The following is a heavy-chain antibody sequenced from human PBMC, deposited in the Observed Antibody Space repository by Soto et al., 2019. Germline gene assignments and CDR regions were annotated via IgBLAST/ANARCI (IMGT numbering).Heavy chain of an antibody. V-gene: IGHV4-30-4*01. D-gene: IGHD3-3*01. J-gene: IGHJ5*02. Sequence: SETLSLTCTVSGGSISSGDYYWSWIRQPPGKGLEWTGYIYYSGSTYYNPSLKSRVTISVDTSKNQFSLKLSSVTAADTAVYYCARGLYDFWSGYYTGIYNWFDPWGQGTLVTVSS. CDR2: IYYSGST. CDR3: ARGLYDFWSGYYTGIYNWFDP. CDR1: GGSISSGDYY.